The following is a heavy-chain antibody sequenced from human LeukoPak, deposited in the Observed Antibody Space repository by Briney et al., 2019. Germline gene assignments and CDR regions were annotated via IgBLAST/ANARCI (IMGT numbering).Heavy chain of an antibody. V-gene: IGHV3-23*01. CDR2: ISGSGGST. J-gene: IGHJ4*02. CDR3: AKVALWDIVVVPAALDY. Sequence: PGGSLRLSCAASGFTFSSYAMSWVRQAPGKGLEWVSAISGSGGSTYYADSVKGWFTISRDNSKNTLYLQMNSLRAEDTAVYYCAKVALWDIVVVPAALDYWGQGTLVTVSS. D-gene: IGHD2-2*01. CDR1: GFTFSSYA.